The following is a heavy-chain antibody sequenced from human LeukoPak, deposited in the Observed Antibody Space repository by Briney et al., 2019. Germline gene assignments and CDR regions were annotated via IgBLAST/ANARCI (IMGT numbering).Heavy chain of an antibody. CDR3: ARGIESCGDYGY. CDR2: MYNSGST. J-gene: IGHJ4*02. V-gene: IGHV4-59*01. D-gene: IGHD4-17*01. CDR1: GGSIRGSY. Sequence: PSQSLSLTCALSGGSIRGSYRSWVRQPPGKGLEWIAYMYNSGSTNYKPSLTRRVTISIDTSKKKCSLKMSCLLPPPTPLFYFARGIESCGDYGYCGQGILVTVSS.